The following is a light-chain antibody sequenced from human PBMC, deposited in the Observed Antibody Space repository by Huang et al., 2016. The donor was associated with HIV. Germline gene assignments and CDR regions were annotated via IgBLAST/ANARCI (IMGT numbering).Light chain of an antibody. V-gene: IGKV1-NL1*01. Sequence: DIQLTQSPASVAVSVGDTVTVTCRATQAISNSLAWYQQKPGTAPKLLVPAASSLETGVPSSFSGSGSGTTYSFTITSLQPDDFAIYYCQQYYASPRTFGQGTVVEVK. J-gene: IGKJ1*01. CDR2: AAS. CDR1: QAISNS. CDR3: QQYYASPRT.